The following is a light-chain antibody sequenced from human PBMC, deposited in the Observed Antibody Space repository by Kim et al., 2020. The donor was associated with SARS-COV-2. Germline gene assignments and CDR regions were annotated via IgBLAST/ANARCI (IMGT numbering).Light chain of an antibody. CDR2: QDN. Sequence: SGSPGQTASIPCSGDKLGDKYAYWYQQKPGQSPVMVIYQDNKRPSGIPERFSGSNSGNTATLTISGTQALDEADYYCQAWDSIVVFGGGTQLTVL. J-gene: IGLJ2*01. CDR1: KLGDKY. CDR3: QAWDSIVV. V-gene: IGLV3-1*01.